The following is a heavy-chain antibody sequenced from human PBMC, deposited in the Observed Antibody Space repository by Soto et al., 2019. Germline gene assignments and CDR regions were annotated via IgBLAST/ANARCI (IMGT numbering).Heavy chain of an antibody. Sequence: EVQLLESGGGLVQPGGSLRLSCAASGFTFNIYAMSWVRQAPGKGLEWVSIITGSGGSTDYADSVKGRFTISRDNSKNTLYLQMNSLRGEDTAVYYCAKDRRQWLGRGYYFDSWGQGTLVTVSS. CDR3: AKDRRQWLGRGYYFDS. J-gene: IGHJ4*02. CDR2: ITGSGGST. D-gene: IGHD6-19*01. CDR1: GFTFNIYA. V-gene: IGHV3-23*01.